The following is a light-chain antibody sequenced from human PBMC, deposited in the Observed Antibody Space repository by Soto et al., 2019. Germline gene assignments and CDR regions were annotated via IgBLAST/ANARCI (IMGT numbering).Light chain of an antibody. CDR3: QQYGSSPYT. CDR2: GAS. V-gene: IGKV3-20*01. Sequence: EIVLTQSPGPLSLSPGEIATLSCRASQSANRRYLAWYQHKPGQAPSLLIYGASSRSTGIPDRFSGTGSGTDFALIITSVEPEDFALYYCQQYGSSPYTFGLSTKLEIK. J-gene: IGKJ2*01. CDR1: QSANRRY.